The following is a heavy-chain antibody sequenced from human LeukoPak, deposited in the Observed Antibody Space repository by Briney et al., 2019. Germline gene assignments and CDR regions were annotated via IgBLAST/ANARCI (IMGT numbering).Heavy chain of an antibody. Sequence: GGSPRLSCAASGFTFSSYGMHWVRQAPGKGLEWVAVISYDGSNKYYADSVKGRFTISRDNSKNTLYLQMNSLRAEDTAVYYCAKEVVYDSSGYSFYFDYWGQGTLVTVSS. V-gene: IGHV3-30*18. D-gene: IGHD3-22*01. CDR1: GFTFSSYG. CDR3: AKEVVYDSSGYSFYFDY. CDR2: ISYDGSNK. J-gene: IGHJ4*02.